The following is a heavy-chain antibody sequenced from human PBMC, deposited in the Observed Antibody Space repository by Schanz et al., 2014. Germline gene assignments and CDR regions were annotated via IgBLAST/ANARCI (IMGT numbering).Heavy chain of an antibody. CDR2: ISPYNGNT. J-gene: IGHJ4*02. CDR1: GYTFTNYG. CDR3: ARDRVYRFLKGENRFYFDY. D-gene: IGHD3-3*01. V-gene: IGHV1-18*01. Sequence: QVRLVQSGAELKMPGATVKVSCETSGYTFTNYGVSWVRQAPGQGLEWVAWISPYNGNTAYAQNLQGSVRMTTDTSTATAYMELRSLTSDDTAVYYCARDRVYRFLKGENRFYFDYWGQGTLVIVSS.